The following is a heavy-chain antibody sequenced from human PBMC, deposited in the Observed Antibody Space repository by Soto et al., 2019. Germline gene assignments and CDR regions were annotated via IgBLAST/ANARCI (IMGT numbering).Heavy chain of an antibody. J-gene: IGHJ6*02. CDR1: GYTFTGYY. V-gene: IGHV1-2*04. D-gene: IGHD3-3*01. CDR3: ARDRRITIFGVAPAGGMDV. Sequence: QVQLVQSGAEVKKPGASVKVSCKASGYTFTGYYMHWVRQAPGQGLEWMGWINPNSGGTNYAQKFQGWVTMTRETSISTAYMELSRLRSDDTAVYYCARDRRITIFGVAPAGGMDVWGQGTTVTVSS. CDR2: INPNSGGT.